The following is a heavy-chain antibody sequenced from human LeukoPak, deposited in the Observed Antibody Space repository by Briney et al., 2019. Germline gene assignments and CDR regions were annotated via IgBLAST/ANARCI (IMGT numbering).Heavy chain of an antibody. CDR2: IYYSGST. CDR1: GGSISSYY. V-gene: IGHV4-59*01. CDR3: ATTQTPIAAAGSGWFDH. J-gene: IGHJ5*02. D-gene: IGHD6-13*01. Sequence: PSETLSLTCTVSGGSISSYYWSWIRQPPGKGLEWIGYIYYSGSTNYNPSLKSRVTISVDTSKNQFSLKLSSVTAADTAVYYCATTQTPIAAAGSGWFDHWGQGTLVTVSS.